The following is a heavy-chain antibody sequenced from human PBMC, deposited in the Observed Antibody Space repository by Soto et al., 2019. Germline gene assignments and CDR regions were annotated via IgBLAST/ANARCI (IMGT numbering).Heavy chain of an antibody. Sequence: SETLSLTCTVSGGSISGYYWSWIRQPPGKRLEWIGYIYYTGSTNYNPSLRSRVTISIDTSKNQFSLQLSSVTAADTAVYYCARDYYGSGNGWFDPWGQGTLVTVSS. CDR2: IYYTGST. J-gene: IGHJ5*02. D-gene: IGHD3-10*01. CDR3: ARDYYGSGNGWFDP. V-gene: IGHV4-59*08. CDR1: GGSISGYY.